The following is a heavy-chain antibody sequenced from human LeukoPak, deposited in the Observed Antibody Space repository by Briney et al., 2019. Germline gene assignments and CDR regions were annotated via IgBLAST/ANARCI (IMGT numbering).Heavy chain of an antibody. V-gene: IGHV3-30*02. D-gene: IGHD3-16*01. CDR1: GFTFSSYG. CDR3: AKDLGGRDQQEY. J-gene: IGHJ4*02. CDR2: IRYDGSNK. Sequence: GGSLRLSCAASGFTFSSYGMHWVRQAPGKGLEWVAFIRYDGSNKYYADSAKGRFTISRDNSKNTLYLQMNSLRDDDTAVYYCAKDLGGRDQQEYWGQGTLVTVSS.